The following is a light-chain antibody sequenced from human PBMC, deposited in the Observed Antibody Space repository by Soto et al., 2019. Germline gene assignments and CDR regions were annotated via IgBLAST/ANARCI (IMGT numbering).Light chain of an antibody. CDR1: QSINTW. Sequence: DLQMTQSPSTLSASVGDRVTITCRASQSINTWLAWYQQKPGKAPNVLIFDDSILGSGVTSRFSGSGSGTEFTLTISTLQPDDFGSYFCQQYKSYPYTFGRGTKLDSK. V-gene: IGKV1-5*01. J-gene: IGKJ2*01. CDR3: QQYKSYPYT. CDR2: DDS.